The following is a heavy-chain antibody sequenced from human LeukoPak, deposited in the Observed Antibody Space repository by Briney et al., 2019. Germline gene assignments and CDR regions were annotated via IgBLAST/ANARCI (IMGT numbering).Heavy chain of an antibody. CDR2: ISTGSRDI. V-gene: IGHV3-21*01. J-gene: IGHJ4*02. D-gene: IGHD3-10*01. CDR1: GFTFSTYN. CDR3: ARPSNYHGSGNYFPFDY. Sequence: GGSLRLSCAASGFTFSTYNMNWVRQAPGKGLEWVSSISTGSRDIYYADSVKARFTISRDNAKNSLYLQMNSLGAEDTAVYYCARPSNYHGSGNYFPFDYWGQGTLVTVPS.